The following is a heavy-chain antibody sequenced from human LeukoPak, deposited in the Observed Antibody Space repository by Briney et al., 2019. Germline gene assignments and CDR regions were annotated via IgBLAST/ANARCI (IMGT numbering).Heavy chain of an antibody. V-gene: IGHV3-30*02. CDR2: IRYDGSNK. D-gene: IGHD3-22*01. CDR1: GFTFSSYG. CDR3: AKDSKETTYRSGYYHPCGY. J-gene: IGHJ4*02. Sequence: PGGSLRLSCAASGFTFSSYGMHWVRQAPGKGLEWVAFIRYDGSNKYYADSVKGRFTISRDNSKNTLYLQMNSLRAEDMAVYYCAKDSKETTYRSGYYHPCGYWGQGTLVTVSS.